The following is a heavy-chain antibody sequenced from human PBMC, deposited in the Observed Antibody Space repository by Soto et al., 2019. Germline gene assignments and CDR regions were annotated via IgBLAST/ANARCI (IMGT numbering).Heavy chain of an antibody. Sequence: QLQESGPGLVKPSQTLSLTCTVSGASINNNDYYWSWIRQTPGKGLEWIGYVYYSGSMDYIPSLKSRLSMSIDKSQNRFTLKLNSVTAADTATYYCARMSYFYDKWYFDLWGRGTLVTVSS. CDR3: ARMSYFYDKWYFDL. J-gene: IGHJ2*01. V-gene: IGHV4-30-4*01. D-gene: IGHD3-22*01. CDR2: VYYSGSM. CDR1: GASINNNDYY.